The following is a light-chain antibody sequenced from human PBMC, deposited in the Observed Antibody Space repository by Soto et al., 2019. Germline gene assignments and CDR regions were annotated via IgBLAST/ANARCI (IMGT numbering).Light chain of an antibody. CDR2: AAS. Sequence: EIHVKHSPTALSESLCDLVTITFRVSQSISSYLNWYQQKPGTAPTLLIYAASTLQGGVQPRFSGSGSGTDFTLTISRLQPEDFAVYYCQQSDSTESVKFGQGTKVEIK. CDR1: QSISSY. J-gene: IGKJ1*01. CDR3: QQSDSTESVK. V-gene: IGKV1-39*01.